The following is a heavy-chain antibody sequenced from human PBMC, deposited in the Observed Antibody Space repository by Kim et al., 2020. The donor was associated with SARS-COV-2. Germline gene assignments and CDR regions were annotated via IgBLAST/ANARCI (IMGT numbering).Heavy chain of an antibody. D-gene: IGHD3-9*01. CDR1: GFIFSSYY. J-gene: IGHJ4*02. CDR3: ARGNYDILTGYYQYFFDH. Sequence: GGSLRLSCATSGFIFSSYYFSWVRQAPGKGLEWVVNINQDGSERYYVGSVKGRFTISRDNAENSLYLQMHSLRAEDTAVYYCARGNYDILTGYYQYFFDHWGQGTLVTVSS. V-gene: IGHV3-7*01. CDR2: INQDGSER.